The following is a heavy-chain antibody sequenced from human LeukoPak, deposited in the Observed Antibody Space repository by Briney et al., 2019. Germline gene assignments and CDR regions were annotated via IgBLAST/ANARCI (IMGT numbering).Heavy chain of an antibody. D-gene: IGHD5-12*01. CDR3: ARDSGQHSGYDWSH. Sequence: SETLSLTCTVSGGSITSSNYYWGWIRQPPGKGLEFIGSIYFGTTTYYTPSLKSRVTISIDTSKNQFSLMLTSMTAADTAVYYCARDSGQHSGYDWSHWGQGTLVTVSS. J-gene: IGHJ4*02. V-gene: IGHV4-39*07. CDR2: IYFGTTT. CDR1: GGSITSSNYY.